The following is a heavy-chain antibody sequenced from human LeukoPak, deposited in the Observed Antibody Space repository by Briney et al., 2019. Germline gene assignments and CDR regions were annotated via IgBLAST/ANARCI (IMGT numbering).Heavy chain of an antibody. CDR3: ARGVSSYY. V-gene: IGHV4-61*01. CDR1: AGSVSSGSYY. J-gene: IGHJ4*02. D-gene: IGHD2-8*01. CDR2: IYYSGST. Sequence: SETLSLTCTVSAGSVSSGSYYSTWIQQPPGKGMEWIGYIYYSGSTNYTPSLKSRVTISVDTSKNQFSLKLSSVTAADTAVYYCARGVSSYYWGQGTLVTVSS.